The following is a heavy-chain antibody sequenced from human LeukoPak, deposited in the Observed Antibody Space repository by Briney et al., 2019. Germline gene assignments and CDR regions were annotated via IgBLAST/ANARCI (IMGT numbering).Heavy chain of an antibody. CDR2: IYSGGST. CDR3: AREGPNYFDY. V-gene: IGHV3-53*01. Sequence: GGSPRLSCAASGFSISSDYMSWVRQAPGKGLEWVSVIYSGGSTYYADSVKGRFTISRDNPKNTLHLQMNSLGAEDTAVYFCAREGPNYFDYWGQGTLVAVSS. CDR1: GFSISSDY. J-gene: IGHJ4*02.